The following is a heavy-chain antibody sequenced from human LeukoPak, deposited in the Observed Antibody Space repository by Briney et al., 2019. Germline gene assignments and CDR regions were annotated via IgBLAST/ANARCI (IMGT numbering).Heavy chain of an antibody. CDR1: GFTFSDYS. CDR2: ISRSSSYN. V-gene: IGHV3-21*01. D-gene: IGHD6-6*01. CDR3: ARGSSSNY. J-gene: IGHJ4*02. Sequence: GGSLRLSCAASGFTFSDYSMNWVRQAPGKGLEWVSSISRSSSYNYYKDSVKGRFTISRDNARNSLYLQMNSLRAEDTAVYYCARGSSSNYWGQGTLVTVSS.